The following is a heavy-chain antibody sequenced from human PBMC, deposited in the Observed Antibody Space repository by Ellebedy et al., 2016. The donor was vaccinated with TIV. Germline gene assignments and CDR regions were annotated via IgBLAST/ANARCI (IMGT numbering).Heavy chain of an antibody. V-gene: IGHV3-23*01. CDR1: GFTFSRYA. CDR2: ISGSGDRT. CDR3: AKSVVADP. Sequence: GGSLRLXXAASGFTFSRYAMSWVRQAPGKGLEWVSGISGSGDRTYYADSVQGRFTISRDSSKNTLFLQMSSLRAEDTAVYYCAKSVVADPWGQGTLVTVSS. D-gene: IGHD3-22*01. J-gene: IGHJ5*02.